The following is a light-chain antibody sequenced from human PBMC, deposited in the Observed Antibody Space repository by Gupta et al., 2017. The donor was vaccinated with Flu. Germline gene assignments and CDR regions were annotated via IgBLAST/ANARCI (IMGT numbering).Light chain of an antibody. CDR1: SSNIGRNT. J-gene: IGLJ3*02. V-gene: IGLV1-44*01. CDR3: SAWDDSPSGRWV. Sequence: QSVLPQPPSASGTPGQMVTISCSGSSSNIGRNTVNWYQQLPGAAPKLLIYYNNQRPSGVPDRFSGSKSGTSASLAISGLQSEDEADYYCSAWDDSPSGRWVFGGGTKVTVL. CDR2: YNN.